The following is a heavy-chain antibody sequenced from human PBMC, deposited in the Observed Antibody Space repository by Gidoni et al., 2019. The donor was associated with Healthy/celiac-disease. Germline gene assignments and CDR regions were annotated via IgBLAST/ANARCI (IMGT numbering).Heavy chain of an antibody. CDR3: AKDRLSSGWYYYFDY. J-gene: IGHJ4*02. CDR1: GLTFSSYA. Sequence: EVQLLESGGGLVQTGGSLRLSCAASGLTFSSYAMSWVRQAPGQGLEWVSAILGSGGSTYYADSVKGRFTISRYNSKNPLYLQINSLTAADTAVYYCAKDRLSSGWYYYFDYWGQGTLVTVSS. V-gene: IGHV3-23*01. CDR2: ILGSGGST. D-gene: IGHD6-19*01.